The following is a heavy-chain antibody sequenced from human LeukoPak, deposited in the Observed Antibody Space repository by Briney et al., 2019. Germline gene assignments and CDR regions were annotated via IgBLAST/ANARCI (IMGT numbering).Heavy chain of an antibody. J-gene: IGHJ3*02. CDR1: GGSISSDNW. V-gene: IGHV4-4*02. CDR3: AREDSYYDTSAFDI. D-gene: IGHD3-22*01. Sequence: SETLSLTCTVSGGSISSDNWWSWVRQPPGKGLEWIGEIYLSGTTNYNPSLKSRVTISVDKSKNQFSLKLSSVTAADTAVYFCAREDSYYDTSAFDIWGQGTMVTVSS. CDR2: IYLSGTT.